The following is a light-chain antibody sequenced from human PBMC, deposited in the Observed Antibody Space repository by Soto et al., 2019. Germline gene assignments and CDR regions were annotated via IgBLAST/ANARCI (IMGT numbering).Light chain of an antibody. V-gene: IGKV1-39*01. J-gene: IGKJ1*01. CDR2: GAS. CDR3: QQSYSTPWT. Sequence: DIQMTQSPSSLSASVGDRDTITCRASQNIRSYLNWYQHNPGKAPKFLIYGASSLQSGVPSRFSVSGSGTDFTLTISSLQPEDSASYYCQQSYSTPWTFGQGTKVEI. CDR1: QNIRSY.